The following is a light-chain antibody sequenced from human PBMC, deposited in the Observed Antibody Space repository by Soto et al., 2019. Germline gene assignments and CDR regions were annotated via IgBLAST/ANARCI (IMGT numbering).Light chain of an antibody. CDR3: QQTYSAPLT. J-gene: IGKJ4*01. CDR1: QRPDNY. V-gene: IGKV1-39*01. CDR2: ARS. Sequence: DIQMTQSASSLSASVGDRVTITCRASQRPDNYLNWYQQRPGQAPRLLIYARSNLQTGDPSRFSGGGSGTDFTLTISNLQPEDFATYYCQQTYSAPLTFGGGTKVEMK.